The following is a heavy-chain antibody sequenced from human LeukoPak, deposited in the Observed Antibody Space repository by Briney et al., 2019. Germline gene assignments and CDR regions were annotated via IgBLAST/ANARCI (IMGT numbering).Heavy chain of an antibody. CDR3: ARGRWSDY. V-gene: IGHV3-7*01. J-gene: IGHJ4*02. D-gene: IGHD5-24*01. Sequence: GGSLRLSCAASGFTFSAYWMTWVRQAPGKGLEWVANIKEDGTEKNYVDSVKGRFTVSRDNVKKSLYLEMNSLRVEDTAVYYCARGRWSDYWGQGTQVTVSS. CDR1: GFTFSAYW. CDR2: IKEDGTEK.